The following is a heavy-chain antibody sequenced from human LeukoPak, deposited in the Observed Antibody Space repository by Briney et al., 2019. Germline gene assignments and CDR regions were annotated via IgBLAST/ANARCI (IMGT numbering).Heavy chain of an antibody. Sequence: PSQTLALACTVSGGSISSGDYYWSWIRQPPGKGLEWIGYIYYSGSTYYNPSLKSRVTISVDTSKNQFSLKLSSVTAADTAVYYCARVVAAAGTPDYWGQGTLFTVSS. CDR3: ARVVAAAGTPDY. D-gene: IGHD6-13*01. CDR1: GGSISSGDYY. CDR2: IYYSGST. V-gene: IGHV4-30-4*01. J-gene: IGHJ4*02.